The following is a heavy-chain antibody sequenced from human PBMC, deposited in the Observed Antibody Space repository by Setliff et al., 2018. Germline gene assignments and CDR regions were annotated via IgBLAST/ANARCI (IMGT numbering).Heavy chain of an antibody. J-gene: IGHJ4*02. CDR1: GFTFSQAW. Sequence: PGGSLSLSCVASGFTFSQAWMSWVRQVPGRGLEWVGRIKGKTDGETKDYAAPVKGRFTLSRDDSKNTLYLQMNNLRTEDTAVYYCTTDLIVMATSIYYSWGQGALVTVSS. CDR2: IKGKTDGETK. CDR3: TTDLIVMATSIYYS. D-gene: IGHD3-10*01. V-gene: IGHV3-15*01.